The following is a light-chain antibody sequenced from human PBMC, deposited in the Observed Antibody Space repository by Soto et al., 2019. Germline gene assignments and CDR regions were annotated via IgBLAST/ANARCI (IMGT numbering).Light chain of an antibody. CDR2: TSE. Sequence: IQMTQSPSSLSASVGDRVTITCRASQIITTYLNWYQQKPGEAPKLLISTSETLQRGVPSRFSGSGSGTDFTLTITALRPEDFATYFCQQTYSTPYTFGPGTKMEIK. V-gene: IGKV1-39*01. J-gene: IGKJ2*01. CDR1: QIITTY. CDR3: QQTYSTPYT.